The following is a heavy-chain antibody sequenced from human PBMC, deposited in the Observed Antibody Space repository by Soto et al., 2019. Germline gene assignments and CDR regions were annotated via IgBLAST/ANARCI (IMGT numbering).Heavy chain of an antibody. Sequence: PGGSLRLSCAASGFTFSSYWMHWVRQAPGKGLEWIANIHYSGTTNYNPSLASRVTLSVDTSKNQFSLKMTSVTAADRAMYFCARYNSYAIDYWGRGTLVTVSS. V-gene: IGHV4-59*01. CDR2: IHYSGTT. J-gene: IGHJ4*02. CDR1: GFTFSSYW. D-gene: IGHD2-8*01. CDR3: ARYNSYAIDY.